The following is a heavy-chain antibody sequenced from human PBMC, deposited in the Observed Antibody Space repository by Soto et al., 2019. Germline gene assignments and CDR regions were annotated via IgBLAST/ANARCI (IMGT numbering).Heavy chain of an antibody. CDR1: GFTFSGSA. J-gene: IGHJ4*02. CDR3: TRSFSVDTAMVTPHY. CDR2: IRSKANSYAT. D-gene: IGHD5-18*01. V-gene: IGHV3-73*01. Sequence: GGSLRLSCAASGFTFSGSAMHWVHQASGKGLEWVGRIRSKANSYATAYAASVKGRFTISRDDSKNTAYLQMNSLKTEDTAVYYCTRSFSVDTAMVTPHYWGQGTLVTVSS.